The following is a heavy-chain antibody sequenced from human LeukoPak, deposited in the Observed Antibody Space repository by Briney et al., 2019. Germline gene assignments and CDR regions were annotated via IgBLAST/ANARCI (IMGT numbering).Heavy chain of an antibody. Sequence: SETLSLTCTVSGGSIGNYCWSCIRQPAGKGLEWIGRICNSGSTNYNPSLKSRVTMSVDTSKNQFSLKLTSVTAADTAVYYCAEGGQWLRVWGQGTLVTVSS. V-gene: IGHV4-4*07. CDR1: GGSIGNYC. J-gene: IGHJ4*02. D-gene: IGHD6-19*01. CDR3: AEGGQWLRV. CDR2: ICNSGST.